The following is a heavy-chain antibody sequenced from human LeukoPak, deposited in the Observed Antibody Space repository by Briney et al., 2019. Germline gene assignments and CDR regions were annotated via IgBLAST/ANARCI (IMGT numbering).Heavy chain of an antibody. J-gene: IGHJ5*02. V-gene: IGHV4-61*02. CDR2: IYTSGST. CDR1: GGYISSGVYY. CDR3: ARDQDEYSSSRGGNWFDP. Sequence: SQTLSLTCTVSGGYISSGVYYWSWIRQPAGKGLEWIGRIYTSGSTNYNPSLKSRVTISVDTSKNQFSLKLSSVTAADTAVYYCARDQDEYSSSRGGNWFDPWGQGTLVTVSS. D-gene: IGHD6-6*01.